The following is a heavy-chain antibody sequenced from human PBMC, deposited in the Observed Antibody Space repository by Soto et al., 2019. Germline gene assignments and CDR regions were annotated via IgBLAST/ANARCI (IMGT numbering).Heavy chain of an antibody. V-gene: IGHV2-5*01. CDR3: AHRIAAPGRTLDY. J-gene: IGHJ4*02. CDR2: IYWNDEA. D-gene: IGHD6-13*01. Sequence: QITLEESGPTLVRPTQTLTLTCTVSGFSLSTDAVGVAWIRQPPGKALEWLALIYWNDEARYKSSLNNRLTIIKDTSKNQVVLTMTDMAPLGTATYFCAHRIAAPGRTLDYWGQGILVTVSS. CDR1: GFSLSTDAVG.